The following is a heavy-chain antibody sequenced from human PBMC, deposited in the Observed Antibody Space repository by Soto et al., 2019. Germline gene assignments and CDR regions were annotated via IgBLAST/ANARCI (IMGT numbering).Heavy chain of an antibody. CDR1: GFTFSSYG. J-gene: IGHJ4*02. CDR3: AKQNGMVRGVMLRGGLDY. CDR2: INSDGSST. V-gene: IGHV3-74*01. Sequence: LRLSCAASGFTFSSYGMHWVRQAPGKGRVWVSRINSDGSSTSYADSVKGRFTISRDNSKNTLYLQMNSLRAEDTAVYYCAKQNGMVRGVMLRGGLDYWGQGTLVTVSS. D-gene: IGHD3-10*01.